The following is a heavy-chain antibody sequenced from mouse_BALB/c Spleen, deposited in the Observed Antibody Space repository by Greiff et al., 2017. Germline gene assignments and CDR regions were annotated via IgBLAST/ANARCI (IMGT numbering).Heavy chain of an antibody. J-gene: IGHJ4*01. CDR1: GYTFTDYW. CDR2: IDTSDSYT. Sequence: QVQLQQPGAELVMPGASVKMSCKASGYTFTDYWMHWVKQRPGQGLEWIGAIDTSDSYTSYNQKFKGKATLTVDESSSTAYMQLSSLTSEDSAVYYCARSITTATGYAMDYWGQGTSVTVSS. CDR3: ARSITTATGYAMDY. D-gene: IGHD1-2*01. V-gene: IGHV1-69*01.